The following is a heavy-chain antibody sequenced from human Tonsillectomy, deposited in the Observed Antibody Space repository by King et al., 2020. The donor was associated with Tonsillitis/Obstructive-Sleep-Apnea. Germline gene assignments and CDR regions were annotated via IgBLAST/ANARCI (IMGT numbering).Heavy chain of an antibody. CDR2: SRPYNGDT. Sequence: QLVQSGAEVKKPGASVKVSCKASGYTFTSYDITWVRQAPGQGLEWMGWSRPYNGDTNYAQKFQGRVTMTSDTSTSTAYMELRSLRSDDTAVYYCARDYYVSSGYYHGYFQYWGQGTLVTVSS. CDR3: ARDYYVSSGYYHGYFQY. CDR1: GYTFTSYD. J-gene: IGHJ1*01. V-gene: IGHV1-18*01. D-gene: IGHD3-22*01.